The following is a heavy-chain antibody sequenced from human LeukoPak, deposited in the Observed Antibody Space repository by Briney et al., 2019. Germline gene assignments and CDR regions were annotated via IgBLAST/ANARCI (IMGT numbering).Heavy chain of an antibody. CDR1: GGSISNTDYF. J-gene: IGHJ4*02. D-gene: IGHD3-16*01. CDR2: INRSGST. Sequence: SETLSLTCTVSGGSISNTDYFWDWIRQPPGKGLEWIGEINRSGSTTYNPSLKSRVTISLDTSKNQFSLKLSSVTAADTAAYYCASSLVRADMITGIDYWGQGTLVTVSS. V-gene: IGHV4-39*07. CDR3: ASSLVRADMITGIDY.